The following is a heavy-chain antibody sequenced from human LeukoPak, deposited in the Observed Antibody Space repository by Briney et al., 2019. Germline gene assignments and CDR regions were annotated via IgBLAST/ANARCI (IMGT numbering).Heavy chain of an antibody. J-gene: IGHJ4*02. CDR1: GYTFTGYY. CDR3: ARGSRGSSWYVPGIEGY. Sequence: GASVKVSCKASGYTFTGYYMHWVRQAPGQGLEWMGWINPNSGGTNYAQKFQGRVTMTRDTSISTAYMELSRLRSDDTAVYYCARGSRGSSWYVPGIEGYWGQGTLVTVSS. V-gene: IGHV1-2*02. D-gene: IGHD6-13*01. CDR2: INPNSGGT.